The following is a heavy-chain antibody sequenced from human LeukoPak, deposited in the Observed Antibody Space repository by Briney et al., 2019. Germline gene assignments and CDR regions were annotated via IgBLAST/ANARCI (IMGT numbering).Heavy chain of an antibody. CDR3: ASKTTYYFDY. D-gene: IGHD1-14*01. Sequence: SETLSLTCAASGGSISSGGYSWSWIRQPPGKGLEWIGYIYHSGSTYYNPSLKSRVTISVDRSRNQFSLKLSSVTAADTAVYYCASKTTYYFDYWGQGTLVTVSS. CDR1: GGSISSGGYS. V-gene: IGHV4-30-2*01. CDR2: IYHSGST. J-gene: IGHJ4*02.